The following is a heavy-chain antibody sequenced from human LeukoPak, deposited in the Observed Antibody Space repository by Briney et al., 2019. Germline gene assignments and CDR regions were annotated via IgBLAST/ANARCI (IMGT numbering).Heavy chain of an antibody. Sequence: GASVKVSCKASGYTFSDYAIHWVRQAPGQGLEWMGWINPNSGGTNYAQKFQGRVTMTRDTSISTAYMELSRLRSDDTAVYYCARATNYDFWSGFTQNYMDVWGKGTTVTVSS. D-gene: IGHD3-3*01. CDR1: GYTFSDYA. V-gene: IGHV1-2*02. CDR2: INPNSGGT. J-gene: IGHJ6*03. CDR3: ARATNYDFWSGFTQNYMDV.